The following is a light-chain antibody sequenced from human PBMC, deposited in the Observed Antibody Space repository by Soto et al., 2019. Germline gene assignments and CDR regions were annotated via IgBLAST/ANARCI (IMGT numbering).Light chain of an antibody. CDR2: HVS. Sequence: QYALTQPASVSGSPGQSSTISCTGTSSDVGGYNYVSWYQQYPGKAPKLMIYHVSNRPSGVSNRFSGSKSGNSASLTISGLQPEDEADYYCSSYTSTSTYVFGTGTKLTVL. J-gene: IGLJ1*01. CDR3: SSYTSTSTYV. CDR1: SSDVGGYNY. V-gene: IGLV2-14*01.